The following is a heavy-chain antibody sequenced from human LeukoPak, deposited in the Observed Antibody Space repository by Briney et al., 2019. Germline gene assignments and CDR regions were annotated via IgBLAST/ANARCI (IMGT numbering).Heavy chain of an antibody. CDR1: GFTFSSYS. CDR2: ISSSSSTI. Sequence: PGGSLRLSCAASGFTFSSYSMNWVRQAPGKGLEWVSYISSSSSTIYYADSVKGRFTISRDNAKNSLYLQMNSLRAEDTAVYYCARADRYCSSTSCSWTPLLFYGIGKHMDVWGKGTTVTVSS. V-gene: IGHV3-48*01. D-gene: IGHD2-2*01. CDR3: ARADRYCSSTSCSWTPLLFYGIGKHMDV. J-gene: IGHJ6*03.